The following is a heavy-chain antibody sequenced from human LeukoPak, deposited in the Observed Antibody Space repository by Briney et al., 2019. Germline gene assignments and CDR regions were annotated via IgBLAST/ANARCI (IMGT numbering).Heavy chain of an antibody. D-gene: IGHD3-10*01. V-gene: IGHV3-30*03. CDR2: ISYDGSNK. CDR3: ARDLYYYGSGTYYYYGMDV. CDR1: GFTFSSYS. Sequence: TGGSLRLSCAASGFTFSSYSMNWVRQAPGKGLEWVAVISYDGSNKYYADSVKGRFTISRDNSKNTLYLQMNSLRAEDTAVYYCARDLYYYGSGTYYYYGMDVWGQGTTVTVSS. J-gene: IGHJ6*02.